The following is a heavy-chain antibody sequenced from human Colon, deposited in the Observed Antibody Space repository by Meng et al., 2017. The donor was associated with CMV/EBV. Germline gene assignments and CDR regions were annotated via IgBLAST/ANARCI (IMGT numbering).Heavy chain of an antibody. V-gene: IGHV4-39*01. CDR2: IYYSGST. Sequence: SETLSLTCTVSGGSISSSSYYWGWIRQPPGKGLEWIGSIYYSGSTYYNPSLKSRVTISVDTSKNQFSLKLSSVTAADTAVYYCARVRITMIVDDWGQGTLVTAPQ. CDR1: GGSISSSSYY. D-gene: IGHD3-22*01. J-gene: IGHJ4*02. CDR3: ARVRITMIVDD.